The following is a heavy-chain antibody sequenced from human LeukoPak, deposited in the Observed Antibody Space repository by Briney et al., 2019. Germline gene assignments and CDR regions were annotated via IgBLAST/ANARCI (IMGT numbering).Heavy chain of an antibody. J-gene: IGHJ4*02. CDR3: ARKLMSSRRFEY. Sequence: GGFWSLSVEVPGSAFMVLALHWFRQAPGKGWGWVAFIKADGVFTNYAEAVKGRFTISRDNSDNTVFLQMESVRPDDTAVYYCARKLMSSRRFEYWGQGTLVTVSP. V-gene: IGHV3-30*02. CDR1: GSAFMVLA. D-gene: IGHD2-8*01. CDR2: IKADGVFT.